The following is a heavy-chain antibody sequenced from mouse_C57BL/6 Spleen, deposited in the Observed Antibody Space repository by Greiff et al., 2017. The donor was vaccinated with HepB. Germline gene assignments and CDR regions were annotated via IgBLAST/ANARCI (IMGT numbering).Heavy chain of an antibody. CDR1: GFTFSSYT. CDR2: ISGGGGNT. V-gene: IGHV5-9*01. D-gene: IGHD2-14*01. J-gene: IGHJ3*01. Sequence: DVMLVESGGGLVKPGGSLKLSCAASGFTFSSYTMSWVRQTPEKRLEWVATISGGGGNTYYPDSVKGRFTISRDNAKNTLYLQMSSLRSEDTALYYCARQGPGVLFAYWGQGTLVTVSA. CDR3: ARQGPGVLFAY.